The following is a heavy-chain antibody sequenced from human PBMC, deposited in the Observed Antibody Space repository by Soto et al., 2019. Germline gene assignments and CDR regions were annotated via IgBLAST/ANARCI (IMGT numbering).Heavy chain of an antibody. Sequence: QLQLQESGPGLVKPSETLSLTCNVSGVSISDTSYYWGWIRQPPGKGLEWIGTIYFNGNTFYNPSLKSRLTISVDTSKNQISLLRTSVTAADTAVYYCARQGSYWGQGTLVAVSP. J-gene: IGHJ4*02. V-gene: IGHV4-39*01. CDR3: ARQGSY. CDR1: GVSISDTSYY. CDR2: IYFNGNT.